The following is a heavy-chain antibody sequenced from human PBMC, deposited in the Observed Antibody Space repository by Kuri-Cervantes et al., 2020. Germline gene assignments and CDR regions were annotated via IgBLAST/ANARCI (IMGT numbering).Heavy chain of an antibody. D-gene: IGHD6-13*01. CDR3: ARDSYSSSWYLPTLFDY. CDR2: ISRDGRST. V-gene: IGHV3-74*01. CDR1: GFTFGDYW. Sequence: GGSLRLSCAASGFTFGDYWMHWVRQVPGKGLVWVSRISRDGRSTSYADSVKGRFTISRDNAKNSLYLQMNSLRAEDTAVYYCARDSYSSSWYLPTLFDYWGQGTLVTVSS. J-gene: IGHJ4*02.